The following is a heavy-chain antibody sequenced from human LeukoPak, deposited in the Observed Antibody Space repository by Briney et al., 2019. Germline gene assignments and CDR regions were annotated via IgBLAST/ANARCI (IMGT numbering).Heavy chain of an antibody. CDR1: GGTFSSYA. CDR2: IIVIFGSA. D-gene: IGHD4-17*01. V-gene: IGHV1-69*13. CDR3: ARVSYGDFQNYFDY. J-gene: IGHJ4*02. Sequence: SVKVSCKASGGTFSSYAISWVRQAPGQGLEWMGGIIVIFGSANYAQKFQGRVTITADESTSTAYMELSNLRSEDTAVYFCARVSYGDFQNYFDYWGQGTLVTVSS.